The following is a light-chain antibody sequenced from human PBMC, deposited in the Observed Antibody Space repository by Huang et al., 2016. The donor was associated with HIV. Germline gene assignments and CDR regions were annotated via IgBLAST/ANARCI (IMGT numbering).Light chain of an antibody. Sequence: EIVLTQSPATLSLSPGERATLSSRASQSVSSYLAWYQQKPGQAPRLLIYDAANRATGIPARVSGSGSGTDFTLTISSLEPEDFAVYYCQQRSNWPPGITFGGGTKVEIK. J-gene: IGKJ4*01. CDR3: QQRSNWPPGIT. CDR1: QSVSSY. V-gene: IGKV3-11*01. CDR2: DAA.